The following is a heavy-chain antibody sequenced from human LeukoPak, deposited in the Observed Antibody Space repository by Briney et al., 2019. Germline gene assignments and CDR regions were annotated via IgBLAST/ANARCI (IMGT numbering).Heavy chain of an antibody. CDR3: AREYSSGWFFGY. J-gene: IGHJ4*02. Sequence: ASVKVSCKASGYTFIGYYMHWVRQAPGQGLEWMGWINPNSGDTNYAQKFQGRVTMTRDTSITTAYMELSRLRSDDTAVYYCAREYSSGWFFGYWGQGTLVTVSS. D-gene: IGHD6-19*01. V-gene: IGHV1-2*02. CDR2: INPNSGDT. CDR1: GYTFIGYY.